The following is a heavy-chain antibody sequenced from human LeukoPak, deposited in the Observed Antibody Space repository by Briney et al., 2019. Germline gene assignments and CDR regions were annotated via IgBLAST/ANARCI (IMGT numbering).Heavy chain of an antibody. CDR1: GFTFSSYS. D-gene: IGHD3-22*01. CDR2: ISSSSSYI. Sequence: GGSLRLSCAASGFTFSSYSMNWVRQAPGKGLEWVSSISSSSSYIYYADSVKGRFTIPRDNAKNSLYLQMNSLRAEDTAVYYCARGSPSIGYYWVYWGQGTLVTVSS. J-gene: IGHJ4*02. CDR3: ARGSPSIGYYWVY. V-gene: IGHV3-21*01.